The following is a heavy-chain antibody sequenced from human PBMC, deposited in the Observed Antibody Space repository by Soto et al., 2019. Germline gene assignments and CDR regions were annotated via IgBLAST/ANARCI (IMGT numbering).Heavy chain of an antibody. CDR1: GYTFTSYD. J-gene: IGHJ6*02. CDR2: MNPNSGNT. CDR3: ASITRSYYYYGMDV. V-gene: IGHV1-8*01. Sequence: QVQLVQSGAEVKKPGASVKVSCKASGYTFTSYDINWVRQATGQGLEWMGWMNPNSGNTGYAQKFQGRVTMTRNTSISTAYMELRSLRSGDTAVYYCASITRSYYYYGMDVWGQGTTVTVSS. D-gene: IGHD1-20*01.